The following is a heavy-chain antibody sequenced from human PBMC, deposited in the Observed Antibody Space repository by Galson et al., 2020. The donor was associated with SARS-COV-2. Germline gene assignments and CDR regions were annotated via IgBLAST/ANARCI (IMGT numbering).Heavy chain of an antibody. V-gene: IGHV3-30*18. CDR3: AKDHPFNDDSSGYWEGAFDI. CDR1: GFTFSSYG. Sequence: GGSLRLSCAASGFTFSSYGMHWVRQAPGKGLEWVAVISYDGSNKYYADSVKGRFTISRDNSKNTLYLQMNSLRAEDTAVYYCAKDHPFNDDSSGYWEGAFDIWGQGTMVTVSS. D-gene: IGHD3-22*01. J-gene: IGHJ3*02. CDR2: ISYDGSNK.